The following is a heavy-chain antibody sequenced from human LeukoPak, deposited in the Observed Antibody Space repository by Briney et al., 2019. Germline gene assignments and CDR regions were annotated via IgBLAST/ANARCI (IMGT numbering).Heavy chain of an antibody. Sequence: GGSLRLSCAASGFTLTSYGMNWIRQAPGRGLEWVSSITSSGGVYYEDSVKGRFTISRDSANNSLYLQMSSLSAEDTALYYYTRAMVREWQPNISDSWGQGTLVTVSS. J-gene: IGHJ4*02. V-gene: IGHV3-21*01. D-gene: IGHD3-10*02. CDR1: GFTLTSYG. CDR2: ITSSGGV. CDR3: TRAMVREWQPNISDS.